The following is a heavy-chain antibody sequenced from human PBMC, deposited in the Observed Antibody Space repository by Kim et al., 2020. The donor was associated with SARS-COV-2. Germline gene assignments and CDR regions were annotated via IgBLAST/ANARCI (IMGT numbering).Heavy chain of an antibody. Sequence: YADSVKGRFTNSRDNSKNTLYLQMSTLRAEDTAVYYCARGRSGSYYYGLDVWGQGTTVTVSS. J-gene: IGHJ6*02. CDR3: ARGRSGSYYYGLDV. V-gene: IGHV3-30*15. D-gene: IGHD1-26*01.